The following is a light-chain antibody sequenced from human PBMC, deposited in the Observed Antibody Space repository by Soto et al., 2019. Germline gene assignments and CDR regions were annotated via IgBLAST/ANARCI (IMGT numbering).Light chain of an antibody. CDR2: GAS. CDR1: QSVSSNY. Sequence: EIVLTQSPGTLSLSPGERATLSCRASQSVSSNYLAWYQQKPGQAPRVLIYGASTRATGIPDRFTGSGSGTDFTLTISSLEPEDFAVYYCHQRKSWPRTFGQGTKVEIK. J-gene: IGKJ1*01. V-gene: IGKV3D-20*02. CDR3: HQRKSWPRT.